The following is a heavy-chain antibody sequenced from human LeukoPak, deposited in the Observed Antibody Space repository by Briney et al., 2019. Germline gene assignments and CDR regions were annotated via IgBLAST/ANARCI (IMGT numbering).Heavy chain of an antibody. J-gene: IGHJ6*03. CDR2: IYTSGST. D-gene: IGHD6-19*01. CDR1: GGSISSYY. V-gene: IGHV4-4*07. Sequence: SETLSLTCTVSGGSISSYYWSWIRQPAGKGLEWIGRIYTSGSTNYNPSLKGRVTMSVDTSKNQLSLKLSSVTAADTAVYYCARDSAVADYYYYYYMDVWGKGTTVTVSS. CDR3: ARDSAVADYYYYYYMDV.